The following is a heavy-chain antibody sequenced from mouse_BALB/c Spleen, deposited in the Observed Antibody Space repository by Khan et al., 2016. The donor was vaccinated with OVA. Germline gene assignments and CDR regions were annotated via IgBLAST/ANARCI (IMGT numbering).Heavy chain of an antibody. CDR2: IRYSGNT. Sequence: EVELVESGPGLVKPSQSLSLTCTVTGYSITSDYAWNWIRQFPGNKLEWMGFIRYSGNTKYNPFLKSRFSITRDTSKNQFFLQLNSVTTEDTATYYCARVYGGDFDYWGQGTSLTVSS. CDR3: ARVYGGDFDY. V-gene: IGHV3-2*02. D-gene: IGHD1-1*01. J-gene: IGHJ2*02. CDR1: GYSITSDYA.